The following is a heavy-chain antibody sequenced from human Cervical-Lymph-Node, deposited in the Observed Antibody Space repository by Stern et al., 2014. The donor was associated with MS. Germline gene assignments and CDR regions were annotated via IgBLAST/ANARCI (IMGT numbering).Heavy chain of an antibody. CDR3: SRDGGTAVTPFFDY. J-gene: IGHJ4*02. CDR2: TYYRYMWFY. Sequence: QVQLMQSGPRLVKPSQTLSLTCALSGDSVSSRTAAWNWIRQSPSRGLEWLGRTYYRYMWFYDYAGSVKSRIIINADTSKNEFSLQLNSVTPEDSAMYYCSRDGGTAVTPFFDYWGQGILVTVSS. CDR1: GDSVSSRTAA. V-gene: IGHV6-1*01. D-gene: IGHD4-17*01.